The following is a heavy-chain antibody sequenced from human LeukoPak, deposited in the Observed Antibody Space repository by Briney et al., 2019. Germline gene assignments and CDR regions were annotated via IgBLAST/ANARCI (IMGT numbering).Heavy chain of an antibody. J-gene: IGHJ5*02. V-gene: IGHV1-18*01. Sequence: ASVTVSCKASGYSFPSYGISWVRQAPGQGPEWMGWISPYNDNTNYAQKLQGRATLTTDTSTSTAYMELRSLRSDDTAVYYCAREIAVAGNNWFDPWGQGTLVTVSS. CDR2: ISPYNDNT. CDR3: AREIAVAGNNWFDP. CDR1: GYSFPSYG. D-gene: IGHD6-19*01.